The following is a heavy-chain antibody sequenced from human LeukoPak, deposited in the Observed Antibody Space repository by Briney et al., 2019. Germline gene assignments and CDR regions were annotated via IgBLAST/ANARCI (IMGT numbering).Heavy chain of an antibody. Sequence: GGSLRLSCAASGFAFNSYNMNWVRQAPGKGLEWVSSMSSDSYIYYADSVKGRFTISRDNAKNSLYLQMNSLRAEDTAVYYCARNYYYYYMDVWGKGTTVTVSS. CDR1: GFAFNSYN. V-gene: IGHV3-21*01. J-gene: IGHJ6*03. CDR3: ARNYYYYYMDV. CDR2: MSSDSYI.